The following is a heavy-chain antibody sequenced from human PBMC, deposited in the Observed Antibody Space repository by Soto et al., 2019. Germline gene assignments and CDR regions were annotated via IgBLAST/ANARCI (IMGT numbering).Heavy chain of an antibody. V-gene: IGHV4-59*04. CDR1: GGSISSYY. CDR3: ARLGGFITIFGVVKKNWFDP. CDR2: IYYSGST. Sequence: SETLSLTCTVSGGSISSYYWSWIRQPPGKGLEWIGNIYYSGSTYYNPSLKSRVTISVGTSKNQFSLKLSSVTAADTAVYYCARLGGFITIFGVVKKNWFDPWGQGTLVT. D-gene: IGHD3-3*01. J-gene: IGHJ5*02.